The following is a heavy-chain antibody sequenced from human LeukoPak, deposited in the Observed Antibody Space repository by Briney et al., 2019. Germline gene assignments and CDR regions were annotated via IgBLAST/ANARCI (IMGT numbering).Heavy chain of an antibody. CDR3: ARVPVDYYGSGSYPVYGMDV. D-gene: IGHD3-10*01. CDR2: IKQDGSEK. V-gene: IGHV3-7*03. CDR1: GFTFSSYW. Sequence: GGSLRLSCAASGFTFSSYWMSWVRQAPGKGLEWVANIKQDGSEKYYVDSVKGRFTISRDNAKNSLYLQMNSLRAEDTAAYYCARVPVDYYGSGSYPVYGMDVWGKGTTVTVSS. J-gene: IGHJ6*04.